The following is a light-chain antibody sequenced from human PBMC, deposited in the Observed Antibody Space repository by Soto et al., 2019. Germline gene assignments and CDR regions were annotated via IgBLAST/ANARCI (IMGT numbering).Light chain of an antibody. CDR2: GAS. V-gene: IGKV3-20*01. J-gene: IGKJ5*01. CDR3: QQYGTSPIT. Sequence: EIEITQSRATLSMARWERVTLCCRASESVSTNLAWYQQKPGQAPRLLIYGASNRATGIPDRFSGSGSGTDFTLTISRLEPEDFAVYYCQQYGTSPITLGQRTRLVI. CDR1: ESVSTN.